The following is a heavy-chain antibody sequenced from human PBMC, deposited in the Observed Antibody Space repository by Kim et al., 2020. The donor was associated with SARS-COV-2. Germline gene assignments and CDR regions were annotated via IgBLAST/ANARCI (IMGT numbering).Heavy chain of an antibody. V-gene: IGHV4-34*01. D-gene: IGHD3-3*01. CDR2: INHSGST. CDR3: ARGGYMGLRFLEWSHLSGMDV. CDR1: GGSFSGYY. Sequence: SETLSLTCAVYGGSFSGYYWSWIRQPPGKGLEWIGEINHSGSTNYNPSLKSRVTISVDTSKNQFSLKLSSVTAADTAVYYCARGGYMGLRFLEWSHLSGMDVWGQGTTVTVSS. J-gene: IGHJ6*02.